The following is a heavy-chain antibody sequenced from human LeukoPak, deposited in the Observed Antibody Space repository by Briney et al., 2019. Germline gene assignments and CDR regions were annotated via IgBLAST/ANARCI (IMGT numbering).Heavy chain of an antibody. CDR2: ISSSSSYI. Sequence: GGSLRLSCAASGFTFSSYSMNWVRQAPGKGLEWVSSISSSSSYIYYADSVKGRFTISRDNSKNTLYLQMNSLRAEDTAVYYCAKDWGDSDIYYFDYWGQGTLVTVSS. J-gene: IGHJ4*02. CDR1: GFTFSSYS. V-gene: IGHV3-21*04. D-gene: IGHD2-21*02. CDR3: AKDWGDSDIYYFDY.